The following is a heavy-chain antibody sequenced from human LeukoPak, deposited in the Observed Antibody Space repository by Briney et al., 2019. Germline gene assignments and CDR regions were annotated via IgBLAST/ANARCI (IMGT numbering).Heavy chain of an antibody. CDR1: GFTFSSYS. CDR2: ISSSSSYI. CDR3: ARDNKLFRAFDI. D-gene: IGHD2-21*01. J-gene: IGHJ3*02. Sequence: GGSLRLSCAASGFTFSSYSMNWVRQAPGKGLEWVSSISSSSSYIYYADSVKGRFTISRDNAKNSLYLQMNSLRAEDTAVYYCARDNKLFRAFDIWGQGTMVTVSS. V-gene: IGHV3-21*01.